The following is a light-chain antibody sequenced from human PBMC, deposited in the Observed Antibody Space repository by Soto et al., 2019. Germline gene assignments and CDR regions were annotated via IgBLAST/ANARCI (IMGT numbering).Light chain of an antibody. CDR3: LQHDDSPFT. Sequence: EIVLTQSPGALSLSPGERATLSCRASQTISSNFLAWYQHKPGQAPRLLIYGASTTATGIPDRFSGSGSGTVFTLTISRLEPEDFAVYFCLQHDDSPFTFGPGTKVYI. V-gene: IGKV3-20*01. CDR1: QTISSNF. J-gene: IGKJ3*01. CDR2: GAS.